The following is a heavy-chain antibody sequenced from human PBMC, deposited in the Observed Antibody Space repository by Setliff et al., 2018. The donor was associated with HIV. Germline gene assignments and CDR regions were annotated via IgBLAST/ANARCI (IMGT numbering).Heavy chain of an antibody. D-gene: IGHD6-13*01. V-gene: IGHV1-2*02. CDR1: GYTFTGYY. Sequence: ASVKVSCKSSGYTFTGYYMHWVRQAPGQGLEWMGWINPNSGVTNYAQNFQGRVTMTRDTSISTAYMELSRLRSDDTAVYYCARDLSLDIAAAGADYWGQGTLVTVSS. J-gene: IGHJ4*02. CDR3: ARDLSLDIAAAGADY. CDR2: INPNSGVT.